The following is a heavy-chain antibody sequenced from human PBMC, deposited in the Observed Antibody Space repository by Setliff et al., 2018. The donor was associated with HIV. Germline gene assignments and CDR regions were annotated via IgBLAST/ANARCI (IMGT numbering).Heavy chain of an antibody. D-gene: IGHD3-10*01. CDR3: TRRLIDTYYYESGTYPSMDV. CDR1: GFTFSSYH. J-gene: IGHJ6*03. Sequence: GSLRLSCAASGFTFSSYHMHWVRQAPGKGLEWVGRIRSKDNSYATTYPASLKGRFTISRDDSKNTAYLQMYSLKTEDTAVYYCTRRLIDTYYYESGTYPSMDVWGKGTTVTVSS. CDR2: IRSKDNSYAT. V-gene: IGHV3-73*01.